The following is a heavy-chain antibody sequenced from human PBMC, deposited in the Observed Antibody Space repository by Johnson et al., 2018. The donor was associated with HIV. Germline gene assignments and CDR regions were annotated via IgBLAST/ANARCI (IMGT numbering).Heavy chain of an antibody. CDR1: GFTLSRYW. J-gene: IGHJ3*02. CDR2: ISGSGGST. CDR3: ARPPGSTWNSAAFDI. V-gene: IGHV3-23*04. Sequence: LVESGGGLVQSGGSLRLSCAASGFTLSRYWMSWVRQAPGKGLEWVSAISGSGGSTYYADSVKGRFTISRDNSKNPLYLQMNSLRAEDPAVYYCARPPGSTWNSAAFDIWGQGTMVTVSS. D-gene: IGHD6-13*01.